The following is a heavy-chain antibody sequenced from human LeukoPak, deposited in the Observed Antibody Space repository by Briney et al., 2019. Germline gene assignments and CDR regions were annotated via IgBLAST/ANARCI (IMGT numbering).Heavy chain of an antibody. J-gene: IGHJ3*02. V-gene: IGHV3-64*01. D-gene: IGHD7-27*01. CDR2: ISTDGGST. CDR3: ARAHWGGNAFDI. CDR1: GFTFSSYA. Sequence: GGSLRLSCAASGFTFSSYAMHWVRQAPGKGLEYVSSISTDGGSTYYANSVKGRFTISRDNSKNTLYLQMNSLRAEDTAVYYCARAHWGGNAFDIWGQGTMVTVSS.